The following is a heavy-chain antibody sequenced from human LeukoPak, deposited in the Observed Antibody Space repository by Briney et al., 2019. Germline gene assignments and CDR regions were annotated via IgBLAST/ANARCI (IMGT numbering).Heavy chain of an antibody. Sequence: GGSLRLSCAASGFTFSSYSMNWVRQAPGKGLEWVSSISSSSSYIYYADSVKGRFTISRDNAKNSLYLQMNSLRAEDTAVYYCASGFDSRFFDKWGQGTLVTVSS. CDR1: GFTFSSYS. CDR2: ISSSSSYI. V-gene: IGHV3-21*01. CDR3: ASGFDSRFFDK. J-gene: IGHJ4*02. D-gene: IGHD3-22*01.